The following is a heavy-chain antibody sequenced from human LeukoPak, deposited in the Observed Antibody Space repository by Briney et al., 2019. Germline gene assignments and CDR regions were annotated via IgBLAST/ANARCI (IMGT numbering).Heavy chain of an antibody. CDR1: GFTFSSYA. CDR3: AKGSGNPRIYYMDV. CDR2: IQYDGSSK. D-gene: IGHD4-23*01. V-gene: IGHV3-30*02. Sequence: GGALRISCAASGFTFSSYAMHWVRQGPGKGLEGVTFIQYDGSSKYYADSVKGRFTISRDNSKNTLYLQMISLRAEDTAVYYCAKGSGNPRIYYMDVWGKGTTVTISS. J-gene: IGHJ6*03.